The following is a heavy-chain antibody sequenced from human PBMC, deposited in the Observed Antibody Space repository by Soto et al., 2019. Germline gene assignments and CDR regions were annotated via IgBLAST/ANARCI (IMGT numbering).Heavy chain of an antibody. CDR2: ISASNNNI. D-gene: IGHD1-1*01. CDR1: GYTFARYA. V-gene: IGHV1-18*01. J-gene: IGHJ6*02. Sequence: QIQVVQSGPEVREPAASVEVSCKASGYTFARYAFSWVRQAPGQGTEWMGWISASNNNIHYAQKFEGRVTMCTATSPNTAYIQLRSLTSDYTAFYYCARDRSTRDTGPTGMDVWGQGTSVTVSS. CDR3: ARDRSTRDTGPTGMDV.